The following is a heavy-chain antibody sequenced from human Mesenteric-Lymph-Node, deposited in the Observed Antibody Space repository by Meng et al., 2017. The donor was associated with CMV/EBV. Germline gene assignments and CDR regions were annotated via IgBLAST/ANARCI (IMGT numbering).Heavy chain of an antibody. J-gene: IGHJ6*02. D-gene: IGHD3-9*01. CDR3: ARRGSSTGYYYAVDV. V-gene: IGHV5-51*01. CDR1: GYRFTRYW. Sequence: GESLKISCKGSGYRFTRYWIGWVRQMPGKGLEWMGIIYPGDSDTRYSPSFQGQVTISADKSISTAYLQWSSLKASDTAIYYCARRGSSTGYYYAVDVWGQGTTVTVSS. CDR2: IYPGDSDT.